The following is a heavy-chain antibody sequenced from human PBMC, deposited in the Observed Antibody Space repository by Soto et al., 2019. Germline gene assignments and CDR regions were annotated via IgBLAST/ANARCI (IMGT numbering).Heavy chain of an antibody. D-gene: IGHD1-26*01. Sequence: GGSLRLSCAASGFTFSSSAMHWVRQAPGKGLEWVAVISYDGSNKYYADSVKGLFTISRDNSKNTLYLQMNSLRAEDTAVYYCARDSGSWPSWFDPWGQGT. CDR3: ARDSGSWPSWFDP. CDR1: GFTFSSSA. CDR2: ISYDGSNK. V-gene: IGHV3-30-3*01. J-gene: IGHJ5*02.